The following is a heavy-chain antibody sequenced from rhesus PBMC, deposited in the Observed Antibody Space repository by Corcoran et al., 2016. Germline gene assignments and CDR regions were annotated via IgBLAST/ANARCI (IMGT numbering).Heavy chain of an antibody. Sequence: EGQMVESGGDLVQPGGSRRLSCAASVFTFIIFGIHWVRQAPGKGLEWVAVISSDGSNKQYTDSVRDRFTISRDNSRNIVYLQMNNLKLEDTAVYYCSRFDVWGPGVLVIVSS. CDR2: ISSDGSNK. CDR1: VFTFIIFG. CDR3: SRFDV. J-gene: IGHJ5-1*01. V-gene: IGHV3-54*02.